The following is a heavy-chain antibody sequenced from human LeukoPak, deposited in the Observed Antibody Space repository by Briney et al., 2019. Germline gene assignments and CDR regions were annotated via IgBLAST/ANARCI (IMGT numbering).Heavy chain of an antibody. CDR3: ARDNDGLTDY. CDR1: GFTVSSNY. J-gene: IGHJ4*02. CDR2: IYSGGST. Sequence: GGSLRLSCAASGFTVSSNYMSWVRQAPGKGLEWVSVIYSGGSTYYADSVKGRFTISRDNAKNSLYLQMNSLRAEDTAVYYCARDNDGLTDYWGQGTLVTVSS. D-gene: IGHD5-24*01. V-gene: IGHV3-66*01.